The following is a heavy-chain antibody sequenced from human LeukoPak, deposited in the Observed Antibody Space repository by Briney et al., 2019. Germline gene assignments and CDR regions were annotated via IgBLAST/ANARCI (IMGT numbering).Heavy chain of an antibody. Sequence: PGGSLRLSCAASGFTFSSYSMNWVRQAPGKGLEWVSYISSSSSTIYYADSVKGRFTISRDNAKNSLYLQMNSLRAEDTAVYYCASPVIAGDDAFVIWGQGTTVTVSS. D-gene: IGHD6-13*01. V-gene: IGHV3-48*01. J-gene: IGHJ3*02. CDR1: GFTFSSYS. CDR3: ASPVIAGDDAFVI. CDR2: ISSSSSTI.